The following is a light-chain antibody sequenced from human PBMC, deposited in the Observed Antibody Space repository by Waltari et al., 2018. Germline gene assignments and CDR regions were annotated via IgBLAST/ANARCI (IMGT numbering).Light chain of an antibody. CDR2: WAS. J-gene: IGKJ2*01. V-gene: IGKV4-1*01. CDR1: QTISYSSHNRNY. Sequence: DIVMTQSPDSLAVSLGERATINCNSSQTISYSSHNRNYLAWYQKKPGQPPRLLISWASSRESGVPDRFSGSGSGTDFTLTISSLQPEDFATYYCQQLNSFPRTFGQGTRLEIK. CDR3: QQLNSFPRT.